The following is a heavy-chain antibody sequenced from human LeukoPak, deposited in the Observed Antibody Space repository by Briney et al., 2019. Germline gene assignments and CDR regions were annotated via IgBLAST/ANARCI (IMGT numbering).Heavy chain of an antibody. CDR3: AKSRGYSYGAMDY. CDR2: ISGSGGST. J-gene: IGHJ4*02. CDR1: GFTFSSYA. Sequence: GGSLRLSCAASGFTFSSYAMSWVRQAPGKGLEWVSAISGSGGSTYYADSAKGRFTISRGNSKNTLYLQMNSLRAEDTAVYYCAKSRGYSYGAMDYWGQGTLVTVSS. D-gene: IGHD5-18*01. V-gene: IGHV3-23*01.